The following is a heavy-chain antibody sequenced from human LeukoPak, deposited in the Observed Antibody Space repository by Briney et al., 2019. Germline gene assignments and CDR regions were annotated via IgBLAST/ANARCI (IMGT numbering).Heavy chain of an antibody. CDR3: ARDSGWFDY. CDR2: TYYSGST. D-gene: IGHD6-19*01. Sequence: SSETLSLTCTVSGGPISSYYWSWIRQPPGKGLEWIGYTYYSGSTNYNPSLKSRVTISVDTSKNQFSLKLSSVTAADTAVYYCARDSGWFDYWGQGTLVTVSS. CDR1: GGPISSYY. V-gene: IGHV4-59*01. J-gene: IGHJ5*01.